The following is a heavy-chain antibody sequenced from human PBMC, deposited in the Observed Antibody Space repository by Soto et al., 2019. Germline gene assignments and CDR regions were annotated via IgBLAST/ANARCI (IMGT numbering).Heavy chain of an antibody. D-gene: IGHD2-15*01. Sequence: GALRLSCAASGFTVSSNYMSWVRQAPGKGLEWVSVIYSGGSTYYADSVKGRFTISRHNSKNTLYLQMNSLRGEDTAVYYCARDRPYCSGGSCYSFDYCGQGTLVTVSS. V-gene: IGHV3-53*04. CDR1: GFTVSSNY. CDR2: IYSGGST. CDR3: ARDRPYCSGGSCYSFDY. J-gene: IGHJ4*02.